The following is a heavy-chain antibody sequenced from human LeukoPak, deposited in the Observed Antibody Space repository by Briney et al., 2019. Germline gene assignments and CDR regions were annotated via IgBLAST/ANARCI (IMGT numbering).Heavy chain of an antibody. Sequence: GASVKVSCKASGYTFTSFDINWVRQATGQGLEWMGWMNPNSGNTGYAQEFQGRVTMTRNTSITTAYMELNSLRAEDTAVYYCAELGITMIGGVWGKGTTVTISS. V-gene: IGHV1-8*01. CDR2: MNPNSGNT. J-gene: IGHJ6*04. CDR3: AELGITMIGGV. CDR1: GYTFTSFD. D-gene: IGHD3-10*02.